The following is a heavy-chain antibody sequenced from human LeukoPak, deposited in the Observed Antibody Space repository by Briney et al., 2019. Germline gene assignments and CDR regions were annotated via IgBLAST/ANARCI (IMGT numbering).Heavy chain of an antibody. CDR2: ISWDGTT. J-gene: IGHJ4*02. CDR3: LKDLSYESSGYVFEY. V-gene: IGHV3-43*01. Sequence: PGGSLRLSCAASGFTYEDYTMHWVRQAPGKTLEWVALISWDGTTYYTDSVKGRFTISRDNSKNSLYLQMDTLRSEDTAFYYCLKDLSYESSGYVFEYWGQGALVTVSS. D-gene: IGHD3-22*01. CDR1: GFTYEDYT.